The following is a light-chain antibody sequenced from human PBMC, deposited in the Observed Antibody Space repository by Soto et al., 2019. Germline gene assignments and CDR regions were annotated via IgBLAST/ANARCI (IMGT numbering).Light chain of an antibody. CDR2: GAS. V-gene: IGKV3-15*01. Sequence: EIVMTQSPATLSVSPGDRATLSCRASQSVSSNLAWYQQKPSQAPRLLIYGASSRATGIPARFSGSGSGTEFTLTISSLQSEDFAVYYCQQYNKWPPYTFGQGTKLEIK. CDR3: QQYNKWPPYT. J-gene: IGKJ2*01. CDR1: QSVSSN.